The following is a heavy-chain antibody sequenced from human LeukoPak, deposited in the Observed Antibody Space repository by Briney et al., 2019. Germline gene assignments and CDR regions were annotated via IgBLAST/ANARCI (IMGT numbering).Heavy chain of an antibody. Sequence: SETLSLTCAVYGGSFSGYYWSWIREPPGKGREWIGEINHSGSTNYNPSLKSRVTISVDTSKNQFSLKLSSVTAADTAVHYCARPRGSIRYFDDWGQGTLVTVSS. D-gene: IGHD3-10*01. CDR1: GGSFSGYY. V-gene: IGHV4-34*01. CDR3: ARPRGSIRYFDD. CDR2: INHSGST. J-gene: IGHJ4*02.